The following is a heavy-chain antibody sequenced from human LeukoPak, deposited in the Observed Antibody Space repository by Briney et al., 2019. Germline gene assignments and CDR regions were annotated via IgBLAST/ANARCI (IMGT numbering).Heavy chain of an antibody. J-gene: IGHJ3*02. CDR1: GGIFSSYA. CDR2: IIPILGIA. D-gene: IGHD6-13*01. V-gene: IGHV1-69*04. CDR3: ARGPWAAAGGSIDGLDI. Sequence: ASVKVSCKASGGIFSSYAIIWVRQAPGQGLEWMGRIIPILGIANYAQKFQGRVTITADKSTGTAYMELSSLRSEDTAVYYCARGPWAAAGGSIDGLDIWGQGTMVTVSS.